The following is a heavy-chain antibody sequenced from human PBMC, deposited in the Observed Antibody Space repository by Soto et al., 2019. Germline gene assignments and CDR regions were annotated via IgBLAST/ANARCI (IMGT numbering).Heavy chain of an antibody. V-gene: IGHV1-69*12. Sequence: QVQLMQSGAEVRKPGSSVKVSCKASGGTFSSYAISWVRQAPGQGLEWMGGIIPIFGTSNYAQKFQGRVTITADESTSTAYMELSSLKSEDTAVYYCEKSAVAARPNWLDPWGQGTLVTVSS. CDR1: GGTFSSYA. CDR3: EKSAVAARPNWLDP. D-gene: IGHD6-6*01. CDR2: IIPIFGTS. J-gene: IGHJ5*02.